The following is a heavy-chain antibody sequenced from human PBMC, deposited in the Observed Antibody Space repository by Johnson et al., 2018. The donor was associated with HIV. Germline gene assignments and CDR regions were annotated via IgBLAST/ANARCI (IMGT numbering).Heavy chain of an antibody. J-gene: IGHJ3*02. Sequence: VQLVESGGGVVRPGGSLRLSCAASGFTFDDCGMSWVRQGPGKGLEWVSGINWNGGSTGYADSVKGRFTISRDNAKNSLYLQMNSLRAEDTALYYCARWIRYCVGDSYDVFAIWGQGTKVTVSS. CDR3: ARWIRYCVGDSYDVFAI. D-gene: IGHD2-21*02. CDR2: INWNGGST. V-gene: IGHV3-20*04. CDR1: GFTFDDCG.